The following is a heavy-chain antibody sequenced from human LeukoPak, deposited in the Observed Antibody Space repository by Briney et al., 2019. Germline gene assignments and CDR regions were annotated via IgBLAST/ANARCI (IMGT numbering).Heavy chain of an antibody. CDR1: GGSISSGSYY. CDR2: IYTSGGT. V-gene: IGHV4-61*02. CDR3: ARCENYYGMDV. J-gene: IGHJ6*02. Sequence: KTSETPSLTCTVSGGSISSGSYYWSWIRQPAGKGLEWIGRIYTSGGTNYNSSLKSRVTISVDTSKNQFSLKLSSVTAADTAVYYCARCENYYGMDVWGQGTTVTVSS.